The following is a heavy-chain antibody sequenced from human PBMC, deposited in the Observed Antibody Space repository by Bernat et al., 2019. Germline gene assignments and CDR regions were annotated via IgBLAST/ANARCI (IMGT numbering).Heavy chain of an antibody. CDR3: ARMGRAGTGFDY. D-gene: IGHD6-13*01. CDR2: ISSSGSTI. V-gene: IGHV3-48*03. CDR1: GFTFSSYE. Sequence: EVQLVESGGGLVQPGGSLRLSCAASGFTFSSYEMNWVRQAPGQGLEWVSYISSSGSTIYYADSVKGLFTISRDNAKNSLYLQMNSLRAEDTSVYYCARMGRAGTGFDYWGQGTLVTVSS. J-gene: IGHJ4*02.